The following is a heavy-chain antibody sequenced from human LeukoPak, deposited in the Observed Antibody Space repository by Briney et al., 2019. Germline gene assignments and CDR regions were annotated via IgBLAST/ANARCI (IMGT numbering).Heavy chain of an antibody. V-gene: IGHV3-64*01. CDR1: GFTFSSYA. J-gene: IGHJ6*03. Sequence: GGSLRLSCAASGFTFSSYAMHWVRQAPGKGLEYVSAISSNGGSTYYANSVKGRFTISRDNSKNTLYLQMGSLRAEDMAVYYCARDLGIRRLNYYMDVWGKGTTVTISS. CDR3: ARDLGIRRLNYYMDV. D-gene: IGHD1-14*01. CDR2: ISSNGGST.